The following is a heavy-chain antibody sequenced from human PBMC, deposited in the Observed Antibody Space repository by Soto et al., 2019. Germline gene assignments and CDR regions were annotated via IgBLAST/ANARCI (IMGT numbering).Heavy chain of an antibody. CDR3: TTTPVTADY. CDR2: IKSKTDGGTT. Sequence: GGSLRLSCAASGFTFSNAWMTWVRQAPGKGLEWVGGIKSKTDGGTTDYAVPVKGRFTISRDDSKNTLYLQMNSLKTENTAVYYCTTTPVTADYWGQGTLVTVSS. D-gene: IGHD4-17*01. CDR1: GFTFSNAW. J-gene: IGHJ4*02. V-gene: IGHV3-15*07.